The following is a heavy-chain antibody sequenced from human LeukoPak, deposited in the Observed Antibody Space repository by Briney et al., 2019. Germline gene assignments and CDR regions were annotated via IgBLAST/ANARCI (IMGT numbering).Heavy chain of an antibody. CDR1: GFTFSSYA. CDR3: AKDGYCSGGSCYLWYFDY. J-gene: IGHJ4*02. V-gene: IGHV3-23*01. CDR2: ISDSGGST. Sequence: TGGSLRLSCAASGFTFSSYAMSWVRQVPGKGLEWVSSISDSGGSTYYADSVKGRFTISRDNSKNTLYLQMNSLRAEDTAVYYCAKDGYCSGGSCYLWYFDYWGQGTLVTVSS. D-gene: IGHD2-15*01.